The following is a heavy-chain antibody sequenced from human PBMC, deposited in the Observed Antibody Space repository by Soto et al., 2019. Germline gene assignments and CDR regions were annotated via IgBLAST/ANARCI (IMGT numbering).Heavy chain of an antibody. CDR3: ARVKPLNWYFDL. J-gene: IGHJ2*01. CDR2: INAGNGNT. CDR1: GYTFTSYA. Sequence: QVQLVQSGAEVKKPGASVKVSCKASGYTFTSYAMHWVRQAPGQRLEWMGWINAGNGNTKYSQKFQGRVTITRDTSASTAYMEVSSLRSEDTAVYYCARVKPLNWYFDLWGRGTLVTVSS. V-gene: IGHV1-3*01.